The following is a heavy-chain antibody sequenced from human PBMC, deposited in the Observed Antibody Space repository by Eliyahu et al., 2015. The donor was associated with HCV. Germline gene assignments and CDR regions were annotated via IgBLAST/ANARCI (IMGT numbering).Heavy chain of an antibody. V-gene: IGHV4-39*01. Sequence: QLQLQESGPGLVKPSETLSPTCTVSGGSISSSSYCWDWIRQPPGKGLEWIGSICYSGSTYYNPSLKSRVTISVDTSKNQFSLRLSSVTAADTAVYYCARSGNYRVDYWGQGTLVIVSS. J-gene: IGHJ4*02. CDR2: ICYSGST. CDR1: GGSISSSSYC. D-gene: IGHD1-26*01. CDR3: ARSGNYRVDY.